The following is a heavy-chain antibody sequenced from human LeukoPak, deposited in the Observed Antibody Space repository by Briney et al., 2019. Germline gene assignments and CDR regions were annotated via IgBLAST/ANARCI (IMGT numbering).Heavy chain of an antibody. V-gene: IGHV1-46*01. D-gene: IGHD1-26*01. CDR1: GYTFTSYY. CDR2: INPSGGST. Sequence: ASVKVSCKASGYTFTSYYMHWVRQAPGQGLEWMGLINPSGGSTSYAQKFQGRVTMTRDTSTSTVYMELSSLRSEDTAVYYCARDGVVGAPKYYFDYWGQGTLVTVSS. CDR3: ARDGVVGAPKYYFDY. J-gene: IGHJ4*02.